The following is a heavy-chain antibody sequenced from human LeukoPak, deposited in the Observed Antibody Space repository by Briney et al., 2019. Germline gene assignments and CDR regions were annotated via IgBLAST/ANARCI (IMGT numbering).Heavy chain of an antibody. D-gene: IGHD3-10*01. CDR3: ASRYYYGSGSRRNYYMDV. J-gene: IGHJ6*03. CDR1: GGSLSDYY. V-gene: IGHV4-34*01. Sequence: SETLSLTCAVYGGSLSDYYWSWIRQSPGKGLEWIGEISHRGRTYYNLSLKSRVTISIDTSKNQFSLKLSSVTAADTAVYYCASRYYYGSGSRRNYYMDVWGKGTTVTVSS. CDR2: ISHRGRT.